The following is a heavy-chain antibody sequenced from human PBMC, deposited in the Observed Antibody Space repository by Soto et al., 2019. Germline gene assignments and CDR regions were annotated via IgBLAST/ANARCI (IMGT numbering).Heavy chain of an antibody. J-gene: IGHJ6*03. CDR1: GFTFDDYA. CDR2: ISWNSGSI. D-gene: IGHD3-16*01. CDR3: AKDGMMGGYYYYMDV. Sequence: EVQLVESGGTLVQPGRSLRLSCAASGFTFDDYAMHWVRQVPGKGLEWVSGISWNSGSIVYADSVKGRFTISSDNAKNSRYLQMNSRRPDDTALYYCAKDGMMGGYYYYMDVCGKSTSVTVSS. V-gene: IGHV3-9*01.